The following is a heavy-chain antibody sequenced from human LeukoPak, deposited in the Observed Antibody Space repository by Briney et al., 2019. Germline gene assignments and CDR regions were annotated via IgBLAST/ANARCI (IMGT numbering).Heavy chain of an antibody. J-gene: IGHJ4*02. CDR3: ARNYYDSSGYFSGDDY. CDR2: VNPNSGGT. CDR1: GYTFTGYY. V-gene: IGHV1-2*02. D-gene: IGHD3-22*01. Sequence: GASVKVSCKASGYTFTGYYMHWVRQAPGQGLEWMGWVNPNSGGTNYAQKFQGRVTMTTDTSTSTAYMELRSLRSDDTAVYYCARNYYDSSGYFSGDDYWGQGTLVTVSS.